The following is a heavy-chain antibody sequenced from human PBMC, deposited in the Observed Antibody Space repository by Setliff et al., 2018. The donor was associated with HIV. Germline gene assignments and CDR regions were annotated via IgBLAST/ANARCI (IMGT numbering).Heavy chain of an antibody. CDR2: INHSGST. V-gene: IGHV4-34*01. CDR1: GGSFSGYY. Sequence: SETLSLTCAVYGGSFSGYYWSWIRQPPGKGLEWIGEINHSGSTNYNPSLKSRVTISVDTSKNQFSLKLSSVTAADTAVYYCANGDYWGAPFDLWGRGTLVTVS. CDR3: ANGDYWGAPFDL. J-gene: IGHJ2*01. D-gene: IGHD4-17*01.